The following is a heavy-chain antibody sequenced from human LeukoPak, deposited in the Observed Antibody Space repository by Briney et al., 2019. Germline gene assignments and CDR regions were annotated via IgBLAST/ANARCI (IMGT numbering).Heavy chain of an antibody. D-gene: IGHD2-2*02. CDR1: GYTFTSYD. CDR3: ARDLEGYCSSTSCYRGIDWFDP. Sequence: ASVKVSCKASGYTFTSYDINWVRQATGQGLEWMGWMNPNSGNTGYAQKFQGRVTMTRNTSISTAYMELSSLRSEDTAVYYCARDLEGYCSSTSCYRGIDWFDPWGQGTLVTVSS. CDR2: MNPNSGNT. J-gene: IGHJ5*02. V-gene: IGHV1-8*01.